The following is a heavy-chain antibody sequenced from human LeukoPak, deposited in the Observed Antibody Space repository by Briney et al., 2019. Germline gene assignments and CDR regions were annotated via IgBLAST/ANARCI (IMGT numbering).Heavy chain of an antibody. D-gene: IGHD7-27*01. CDR3: ARGRVPPVNWGFRLSYIDL. V-gene: IGHV4-34*01. CDR1: GGSFSGYY. CDR2: INHSGST. Sequence: PSQTLSLTCAVYGGSFSGYYWSWIRQPPGKGLEWIGEINHSGSTNYNPSLKSRVTISVDTSKNQFSLKLSSVTAADTAVYYCARGRVPPVNWGFRLSYIDLWGRGTLVTVSS. J-gene: IGHJ2*01.